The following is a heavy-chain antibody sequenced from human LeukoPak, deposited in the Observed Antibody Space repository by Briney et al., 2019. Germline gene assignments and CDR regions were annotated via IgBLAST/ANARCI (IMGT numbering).Heavy chain of an antibody. Sequence: PGGSLRLSCAVSGFTFSSYAMHWVRQAPGKGLEWVAVISYDGSNKYYADSVKGRFTISRDNSKNTLYLQMNSLRAEDTAVYYCARELYYYYYGMDVWGQGTTVTVSS. V-gene: IGHV3-30*04. CDR1: GFTFSSYA. J-gene: IGHJ6*02. CDR2: ISYDGSNK. CDR3: ARELYYYYYGMDV.